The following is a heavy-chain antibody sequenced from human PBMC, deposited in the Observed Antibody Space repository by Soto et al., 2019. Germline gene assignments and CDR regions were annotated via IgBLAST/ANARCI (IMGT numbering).Heavy chain of an antibody. J-gene: IGHJ6*02. CDR3: ARAMVRGVIISYYYYGMDV. V-gene: IGHV3-30-3*01. Sequence: GGSLRLSCAASGFTFSSYAMHWVRQAPGKGLEWVAVISYDGSNKYYADSVKGRFTISRDNSKNTLYLQMNSLRAEDTAVYYCARAMVRGVIISYYYYGMDVWGQGTTVTVSS. CDR1: GFTFSSYA. D-gene: IGHD3-10*01. CDR2: ISYDGSNK.